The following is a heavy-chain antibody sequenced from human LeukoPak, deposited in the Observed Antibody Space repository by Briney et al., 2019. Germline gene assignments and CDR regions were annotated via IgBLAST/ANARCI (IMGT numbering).Heavy chain of an antibody. V-gene: IGHV1-18*01. D-gene: IGHD3-22*01. CDR1: GYTFTSYG. CDR3: ASGHYYDSSGYSPGGY. Sequence: ASVKVSCKASGYTFTSYGISWVRQAPGQGLEWMGWISAYNGNTNYAQKLQGRVTMTTDTSTSTAYMELRSLRSDDTAVYYCASGHYYDSSGYSPGGYWGQGTLVAVSS. CDR2: ISAYNGNT. J-gene: IGHJ4*02.